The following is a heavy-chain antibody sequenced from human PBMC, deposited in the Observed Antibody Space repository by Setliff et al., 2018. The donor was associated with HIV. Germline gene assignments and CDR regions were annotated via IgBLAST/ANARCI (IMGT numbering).Heavy chain of an antibody. V-gene: IGHV1-2*06. J-gene: IGHJ4*02. D-gene: IGHD3-9*01. CDR1: GYTFTDYY. Sequence: ASVKVSCKASGYTFTDYYMHWVRQAPGEGLEWMGQINPNSGGTEYAPKFQGRVTLTRDTSIGTAYMELTSLRSDDTAVYYCARGGVILTGYSHFDYWGQGTLVTVSS. CDR2: INPNSGGT. CDR3: ARGGVILTGYSHFDY.